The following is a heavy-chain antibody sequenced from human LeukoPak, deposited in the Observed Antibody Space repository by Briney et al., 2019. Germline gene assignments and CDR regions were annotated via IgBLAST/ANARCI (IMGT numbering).Heavy chain of an antibody. D-gene: IGHD2-2*01. Sequence: GGSLRLSCAASGFSVISNYMNWVRQAPGKGLEWVSLIYGDVDTYYADSVKGRFIISRDNAKNSLYVQLNSLRADDTAAYYCARRVVPAAFDYWGQGTLVTVSS. J-gene: IGHJ4*02. V-gene: IGHV3-66*01. CDR3: ARRVVPAAFDY. CDR1: GFSVISNY. CDR2: IYGDVDT.